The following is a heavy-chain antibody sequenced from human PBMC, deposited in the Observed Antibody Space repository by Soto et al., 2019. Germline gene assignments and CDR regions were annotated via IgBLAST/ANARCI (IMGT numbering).Heavy chain of an antibody. J-gene: IGHJ5*02. Sequence: GGSLRLSCAASGFTFSSYDMHWVRQATGKGLEWVSAIGTAGDTYYPGSVKGRFTISRENAKNSLYLQMNSLRAGDTAVYYCARAGYCSGGSCSNWFDPWGQGTRVTVCS. CDR1: GFTFSSYD. V-gene: IGHV3-13*01. CDR2: IGTAGDT. CDR3: ARAGYCSGGSCSNWFDP. D-gene: IGHD2-15*01.